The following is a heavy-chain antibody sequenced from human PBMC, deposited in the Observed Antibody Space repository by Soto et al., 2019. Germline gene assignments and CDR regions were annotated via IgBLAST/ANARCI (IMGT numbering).Heavy chain of an antibody. V-gene: IGHV4-39*01. CDR3: AIRHEPTYYYDSSGYYYGGWFDP. D-gene: IGHD3-22*01. Sequence: QLQLQESGPGLVKPSETLSLTCTVSGGSISSSSYYWGWIRQPPGKGLEWIGSIYYSGSTYYNPFLKSRVTISVDTSKNQFSLKLSSVTAADTAVYYCAIRHEPTYYYDSSGYYYGGWFDPWGQGTLVTVSS. CDR1: GGSISSSSYY. J-gene: IGHJ5*02. CDR2: IYYSGST.